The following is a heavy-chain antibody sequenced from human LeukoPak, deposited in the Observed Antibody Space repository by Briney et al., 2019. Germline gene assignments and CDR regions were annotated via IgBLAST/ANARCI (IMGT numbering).Heavy chain of an antibody. J-gene: IGHJ4*02. CDR3: AREGYYDSSGYYPEN. V-gene: IGHV4-4*07. Sequence: PSETLSLTCTVSGGSTSSYYWSWIRQPAGKGLQWIGRIYTSGSTNCNPSLKSRVTMSVDTSKNQFSLKLSSVTAADTAEYYCAREGYYDSSGYYPENWGQGTLVTVSS. D-gene: IGHD3-22*01. CDR2: IYTSGST. CDR1: GGSTSSYY.